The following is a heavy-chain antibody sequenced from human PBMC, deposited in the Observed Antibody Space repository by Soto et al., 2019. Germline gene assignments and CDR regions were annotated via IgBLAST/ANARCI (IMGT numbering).Heavy chain of an antibody. CDR2: IYYSGST. Sequence: SETLSLTCTVSGGSISSYYWSWIRQPPGKGLEWIGYIYYSGSTNYNPSLKSRVTISVDTSKNQFSLKLSSVTAADTAVYYCARGQEDYDFWSGYYYDYWGQGTMVTVYS. CDR1: GGSISSYY. D-gene: IGHD3-3*01. J-gene: IGHJ4*02. CDR3: ARGQEDYDFWSGYYYDY. V-gene: IGHV4-59*01.